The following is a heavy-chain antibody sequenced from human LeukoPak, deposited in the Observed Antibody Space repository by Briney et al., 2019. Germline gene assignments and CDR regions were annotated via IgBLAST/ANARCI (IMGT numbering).Heavy chain of an antibody. CDR1: GFTFSSYG. J-gene: IGHJ4*02. CDR2: IWYDGSNK. Sequence: GGSLRLSCAASGFTFSSYGMHWVRQAPGKGLEWVAVIWYDGSNKYYADSVKGQFTVSRDNSKNTLYLQMNSLRAEDTAVYYCAKSLLWFGELSGHDYWGQGTLVTVSS. D-gene: IGHD3-10*01. CDR3: AKSLLWFGELSGHDY. V-gene: IGHV3-33*06.